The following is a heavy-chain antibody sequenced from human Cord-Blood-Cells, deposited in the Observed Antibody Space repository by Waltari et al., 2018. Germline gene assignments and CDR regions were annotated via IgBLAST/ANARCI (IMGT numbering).Heavy chain of an antibody. J-gene: IGHJ4*02. CDR3: ARGLGYCSSTSCYFDY. Sequence: QVQLVQSGAEVKKPGPSLKVSCQASGYTLTSYDIHWVRQPTGQGLEWMGWMNPNSGNTGYAQKFQGRVTITRNTSISTAYMELSSLRSEDTAVYYCARGLGYCSSTSCYFDYWGQGTLVTVSS. CDR1: GYTLTSYD. V-gene: IGHV1-8*03. CDR2: MNPNSGNT. D-gene: IGHD2-2*01.